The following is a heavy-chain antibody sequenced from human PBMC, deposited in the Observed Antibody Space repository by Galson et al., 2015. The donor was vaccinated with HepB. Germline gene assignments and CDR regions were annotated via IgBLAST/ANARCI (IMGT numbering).Heavy chain of an antibody. Sequence: QSGAEVKKPGESLKISCKASGYTFTSYDINWVRQATGQGLEWMGWMNPNSGNTGYAQKFQGRVTMTRNTSISTAYMELSSLRSEDTAVYYCARGSYPYDFWSGYYYYYMDVWGKGTTVTVSS. CDR3: ARGSYPYDFWSGYYYYYMDV. J-gene: IGHJ6*03. CDR1: GYTFTSYD. CDR2: MNPNSGNT. D-gene: IGHD3-3*01. V-gene: IGHV1-8*01.